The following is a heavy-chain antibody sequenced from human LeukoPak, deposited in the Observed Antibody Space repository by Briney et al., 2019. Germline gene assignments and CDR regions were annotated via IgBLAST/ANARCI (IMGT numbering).Heavy chain of an antibody. J-gene: IGHJ4*02. CDR1: GFTFSSYA. D-gene: IGHD1-26*01. CDR3: ARGWSHYYFDY. Sequence: GGSLRLSCAASGFTFSSYAMHWVRQAPGKGLEWVAVISYDGSNKYYADSVKGRFTISRDNSKNTLYLQMNSLSAEDTAVYYCARGWSHYYFDYWGQGTLVTVSS. CDR2: ISYDGSNK. V-gene: IGHV3-30*04.